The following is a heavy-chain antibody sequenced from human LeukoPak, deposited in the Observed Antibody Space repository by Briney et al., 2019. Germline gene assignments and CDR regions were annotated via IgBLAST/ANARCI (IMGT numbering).Heavy chain of an antibody. CDR2: IYYSGST. J-gene: IGHJ3*02. D-gene: IGHD1-14*01. V-gene: IGHV4-59*01. Sequence: PSETLSLTCTVFGGSISSYYWSWIRQPPGKGLEWIGYIYYSGSTNYNPSLKSRVTISVDTSKNQFSLKLSSVTAADTAVYYCARVYREPGNDAFDIWGQGTMVTVSS. CDR3: ARVYREPGNDAFDI. CDR1: GGSISSYY.